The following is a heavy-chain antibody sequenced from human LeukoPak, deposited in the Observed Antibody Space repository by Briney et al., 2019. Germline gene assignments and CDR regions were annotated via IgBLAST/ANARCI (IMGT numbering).Heavy chain of an antibody. CDR1: GFTFSDYA. Sequence: GGSLRLSCAASGFTFSDYAMSWVRQAPGKGLEWVANIKQDGSEKYYVDSVKGRFTISRDNAKNSLYLQMNSLRAEDTAVYYCARGQIQLWFPWGQGTLVTVSS. D-gene: IGHD5-18*01. J-gene: IGHJ5*02. V-gene: IGHV3-7*01. CDR2: IKQDGSEK. CDR3: ARGQIQLWFP.